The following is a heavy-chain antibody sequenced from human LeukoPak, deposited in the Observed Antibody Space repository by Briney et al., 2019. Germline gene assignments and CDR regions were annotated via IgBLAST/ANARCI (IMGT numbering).Heavy chain of an antibody. V-gene: IGHV4-39*01. CDR1: GGSISSSSYY. Sequence: SETLSLTCTVSGGSISSSSYYWGWIRQPPGKGLEWIGNIYYSGSTYYNPSLKSRVTISVDTSKNQFSLKLSSVTAADTAVYYCARHLQLRYFDLWGRGTLVTVSS. CDR2: IYYSGST. CDR3: ARHLQLRYFDL. J-gene: IGHJ2*01.